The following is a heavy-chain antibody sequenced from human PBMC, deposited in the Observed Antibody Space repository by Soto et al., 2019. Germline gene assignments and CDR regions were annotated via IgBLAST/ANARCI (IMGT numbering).Heavy chain of an antibody. CDR3: ARGVGSSWYYFDY. D-gene: IGHD6-13*01. Sequence: GGSLXLSCAASGFTFSSYGMHWVRQAPGKGLEWVAVIWYDGSNKYYADSVKGRFTISRDNSKNTLYLQMNSLRAEDTAVYYCARGVGSSWYYFDYWGQGTLVTVSS. CDR2: IWYDGSNK. CDR1: GFTFSSYG. J-gene: IGHJ4*02. V-gene: IGHV3-33*01.